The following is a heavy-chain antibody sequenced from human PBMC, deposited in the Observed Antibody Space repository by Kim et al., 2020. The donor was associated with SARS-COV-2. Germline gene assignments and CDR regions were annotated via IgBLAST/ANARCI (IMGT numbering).Heavy chain of an antibody. V-gene: IGHV4-34*01. CDR2: INHGGST. Sequence: SETLSLTCAVYGGSFSGYYWSWIRQPPGKGLEWIGEINHGGSTNYNPSLKSRVTISVDTSKNQFSLNLSSVTAADTAFYYCARGRARVVPGPILGIGPHYDYFIMDVWGQGTTVTVSS. D-gene: IGHD2-2*02. CDR1: GGSFSGYY. J-gene: IGHJ6*02. CDR3: ARGRARVVPGPILGIGPHYDYFIMDV.